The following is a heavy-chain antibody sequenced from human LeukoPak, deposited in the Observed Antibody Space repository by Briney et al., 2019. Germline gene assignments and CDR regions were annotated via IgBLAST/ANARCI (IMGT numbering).Heavy chain of an antibody. V-gene: IGHV4-4*07. Sequence: SETLSLTCSVYGVSISSYNWSWVRQTAGKGLEWIGRIYISGTTNYNPSLNSRVTMSIDTSKNQFSLKLTSVTAADTGVYYCARTGGYDYHIDHWGQGTQVTVSS. J-gene: IGHJ4*02. CDR2: IYISGTT. CDR3: ARTGGYDYHIDH. CDR1: GVSISSYN. D-gene: IGHD5-12*01.